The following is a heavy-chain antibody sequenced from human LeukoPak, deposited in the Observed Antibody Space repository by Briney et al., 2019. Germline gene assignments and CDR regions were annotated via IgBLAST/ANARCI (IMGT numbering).Heavy chain of an antibody. CDR1: GYTFTGHY. J-gene: IGHJ4*02. CDR3: ARDPSSMVRGVIIYYFDH. CDR2: INPNSGGT. Sequence: ASVKVCCKASGYTFTGHYLHWVRQAPGQGLEWMGWINPNSGGTNSAQKFQGRVTMTWDTSVNTAYLEVNSLRSDDTAVYYCARDPSSMVRGVIIYYFDHWGQGTLVTVSS. D-gene: IGHD3-10*01. V-gene: IGHV1-2*02.